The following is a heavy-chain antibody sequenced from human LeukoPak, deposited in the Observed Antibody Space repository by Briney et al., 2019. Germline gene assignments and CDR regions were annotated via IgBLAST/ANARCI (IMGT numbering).Heavy chain of an antibody. CDR2: IYKTGHA. J-gene: IGHJ6*03. D-gene: IGHD2-15*01. Sequence: SETLSLTCTVSGGSFTGISNYWTWLRQPPGKELEWIGKIYKTGHADYNPSLKSRVTLSVDTTNYQFSLRLTSATAADTAVYYCARGLHYVDVWGKGITVSVSS. CDR1: GGSFTGISNY. V-gene: IGHV4-39*02. CDR3: ARGLHYVDV.